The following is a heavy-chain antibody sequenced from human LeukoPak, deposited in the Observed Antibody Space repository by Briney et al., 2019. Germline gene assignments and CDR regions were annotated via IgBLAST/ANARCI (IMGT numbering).Heavy chain of an antibody. V-gene: IGHV4-4*07. D-gene: IGHD6-19*01. CDR1: GGSISSYY. J-gene: IGHJ3*02. CDR3: ARILSEIAVAHPANAFDI. Sequence: SETLSLTCTVSGGSISSYYWSWIRQPAGKGLEWIGRIYTSGSTNYNPSLKSRVTMSVDTSKNQFSLKLSSVTAADTAVYYCARILSEIAVAHPANAFDIRGQGTMVTVSS. CDR2: IYTSGST.